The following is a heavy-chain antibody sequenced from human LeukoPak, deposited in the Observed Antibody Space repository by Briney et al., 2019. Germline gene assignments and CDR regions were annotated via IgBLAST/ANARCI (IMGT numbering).Heavy chain of an antibody. CDR2: IYPGDSDT. V-gene: IGHV5-51*01. D-gene: IGHD6-6*01. J-gene: IGHJ3*02. CDR1: GYSFTSYW. CDR3: ARPPSSSSAWNDAFDI. Sequence: GESLNISCKSSGYSFTSYWSGWVRQMPGKGLEWMGIIYPGDSDTRYSPSFQGQVTISADKSISTAYLQWSSLKASDTAMYYCARPPSSSSAWNDAFDIWGQGTMVTVSS.